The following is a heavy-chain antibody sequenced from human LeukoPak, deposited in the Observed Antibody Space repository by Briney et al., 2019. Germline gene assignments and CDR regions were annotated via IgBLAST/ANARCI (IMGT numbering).Heavy chain of an antibody. CDR2: IYYSGGT. J-gene: IGHJ3*02. Sequence: PSETLSLTCTFSGDSISSYYWSWIRQPPGKGLEWIGYIYYSGGTDYNPSLKSRVTISVDTSKNQFSLKLRSVTAADTAVYYCARHVTISGPYDASDIWGQGTMVTVSP. CDR1: GDSISSYY. D-gene: IGHD5-24*01. CDR3: ARHVTISGPYDASDI. V-gene: IGHV4-59*08.